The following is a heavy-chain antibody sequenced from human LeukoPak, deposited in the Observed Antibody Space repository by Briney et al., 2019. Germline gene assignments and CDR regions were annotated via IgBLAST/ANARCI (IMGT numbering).Heavy chain of an antibody. D-gene: IGHD3-16*01. CDR1: GGSISSYY. CDR3: AAALRPDDFDY. Sequence: KPSETLSLTCTVSGGSISSYYWSWIRQPPGKGLEWIGYIYYSGSTNYNPSLKSRVTISVDTSKNQFSLKLSSVTAADTAVYYCAAALRPDDFDYWGQGTLVTVSS. V-gene: IGHV4-59*01. CDR2: IYYSGST. J-gene: IGHJ4*02.